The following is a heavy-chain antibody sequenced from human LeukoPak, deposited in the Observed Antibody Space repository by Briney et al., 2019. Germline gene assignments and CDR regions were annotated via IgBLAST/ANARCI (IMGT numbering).Heavy chain of an antibody. D-gene: IGHD6-13*01. Sequence: PSETLSLTCSVSGGSISSGGYYWSWIRQHPGKGLEWIGYVPYSGSTFYNPSLKSRVTISLDTTKNQFSLRWTSVTAADTAVYYCAVKIAAAGFYWGQGTLVTVSS. CDR2: VPYSGST. CDR3: AVKIAAAGFY. J-gene: IGHJ4*02. V-gene: IGHV4-31*03. CDR1: GGSISSGGYY.